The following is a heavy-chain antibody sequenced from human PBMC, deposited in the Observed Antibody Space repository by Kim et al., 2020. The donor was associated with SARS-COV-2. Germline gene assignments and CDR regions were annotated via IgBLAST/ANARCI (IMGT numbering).Heavy chain of an antibody. CDR2: IYPGDSDT. CDR1: GYSFTSYW. V-gene: IGHV5-51*01. Sequence: GESLKISCKGSGYSFTSYWIGWVRQMPGKGLEWMGIIYPGDSDTRYSPSFQGQVTISADKSISTAYLQWSSLKASDTAMYYCASSSERIMITFGGADAFDIWGQGTMVTVSS. J-gene: IGHJ3*02. CDR3: ASSSERIMITFGGADAFDI. D-gene: IGHD3-16*01.